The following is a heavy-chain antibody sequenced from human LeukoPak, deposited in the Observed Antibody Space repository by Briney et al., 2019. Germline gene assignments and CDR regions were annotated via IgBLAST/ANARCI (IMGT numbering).Heavy chain of an antibody. CDR3: ARDSSQWLADY. CDR1: GFTFSNNV. D-gene: IGHD6-19*01. CDR2: MSYDGSSE. J-gene: IGHJ4*02. Sequence: GGSLRLSCAASGFTFSNNVMHWVRQAPGRGLEWVAVMSYDGSSEYYADSVKGRFTISRDNSKNTLFLQMNTLRAEDTAVYYCARDSSQWLADYWGQGTLVTVSS. V-gene: IGHV3-30*03.